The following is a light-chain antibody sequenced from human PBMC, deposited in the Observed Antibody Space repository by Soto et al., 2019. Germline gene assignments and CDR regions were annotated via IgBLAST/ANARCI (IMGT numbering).Light chain of an antibody. CDR1: QSVTTR. CDR3: QQYGGSPIT. CDR2: GAS. V-gene: IGKV3-20*01. J-gene: IGKJ5*01. Sequence: IVLTQSPGTLSLSPGERVTLSCRASQSVTTRLAWYQHKPGQAPTLLMSGASNRASGVPVRFSGSVSGTDFTLTITRLEPEDFALYYCQQYGGSPITFGLGTRLEIK.